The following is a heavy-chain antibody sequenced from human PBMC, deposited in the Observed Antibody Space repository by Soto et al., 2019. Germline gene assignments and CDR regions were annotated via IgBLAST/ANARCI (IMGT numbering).Heavy chain of an antibody. V-gene: IGHV4-34*01. CDR3: ARGITTRYYYYYMVV. Sequence: QVQLQQWGAGLLKPSETLSLTCAVYGGSFSGYYWSWIRQPPGKGLEWIGEIHHSGSTNYNPSLKGRVSISVDTSKNQFSLKLSSVTAEDTAVYYCARGITTRYYYYYMVVWGKGTTVTFSS. D-gene: IGHD3-22*01. CDR2: IHHSGST. J-gene: IGHJ6*03. CDR1: GGSFSGYY.